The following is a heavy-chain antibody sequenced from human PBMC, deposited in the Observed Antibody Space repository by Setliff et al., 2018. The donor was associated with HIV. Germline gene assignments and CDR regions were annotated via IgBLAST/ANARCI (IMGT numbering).Heavy chain of an antibody. Sequence: SETLSLTCIVSGVSTISSSSSYYWGWIRQPPGKGLEWIGYISHSGITYYNPSLKSRVTISVDTSKNHFSLKLYSVTAADTAVYYCARFPSSTSFYYFDYWGQGTLVTVSS. J-gene: IGHJ4*02. CDR1: GVSTISSSSSYY. CDR2: ISHSGIT. CDR3: ARFPSSTSFYYFDY. V-gene: IGHV4-39*02. D-gene: IGHD2-2*01.